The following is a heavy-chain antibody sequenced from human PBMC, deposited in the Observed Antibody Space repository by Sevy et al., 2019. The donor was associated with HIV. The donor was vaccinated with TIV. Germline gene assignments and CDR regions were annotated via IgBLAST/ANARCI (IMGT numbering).Heavy chain of an antibody. V-gene: IGHV1-2*02. CDR1: GYTFTGYY. CDR2: INPSSGGT. CDR3: ARDLLANVLRYFDWSQRFDP. Sequence: ASVKVSCKASGYTFTGYYMHWVRQAPGQGLEWMGWINPSSGGTNYAQKFQGRVTMTRDTSISTAYMELSRLRSDDTAVYYCARDLLANVLRYFDWSQRFDPWGQGSLVTVSS. D-gene: IGHD3-9*01. J-gene: IGHJ5*02.